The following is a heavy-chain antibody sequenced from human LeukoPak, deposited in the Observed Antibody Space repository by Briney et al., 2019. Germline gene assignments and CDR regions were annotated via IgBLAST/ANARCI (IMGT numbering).Heavy chain of an antibody. V-gene: IGHV1-69*13. CDR1: GGTFSSYA. J-gene: IGHJ5*02. Sequence: SVKVSCKASGGTFSSYAISWVRQAPGQGLEWMGGIIPIFGTANYAQKFQGRVTITADESTSTAYMELSNLRSEDTAVYYCARVLWDGGNWFDPWGQGTLVTVSS. D-gene: IGHD3-16*01. CDR2: IIPIFGTA. CDR3: ARVLWDGGNWFDP.